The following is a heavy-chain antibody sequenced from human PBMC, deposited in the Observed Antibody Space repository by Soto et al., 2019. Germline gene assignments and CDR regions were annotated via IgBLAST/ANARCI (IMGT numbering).Heavy chain of an antibody. CDR1: GYNINRHH. Sequence: ASVKVSCKASGYNINRHHMHGVQQAKGKGLEWMGFINPFDGSATHAQKFQGRITMTRDKSTSSVFMELTSLTSEDAAVYYCARDYLSSKPSLSYFDYWGQGALVTVSS. CDR3: ARDYLSSKPSLSYFDY. V-gene: IGHV1-46*02. CDR2: INPFDGSA. D-gene: IGHD4-4*01. J-gene: IGHJ4*02.